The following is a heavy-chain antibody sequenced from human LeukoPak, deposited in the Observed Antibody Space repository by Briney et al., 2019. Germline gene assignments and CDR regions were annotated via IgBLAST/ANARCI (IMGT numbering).Heavy chain of an antibody. V-gene: IGHV3-30*18. CDR2: ISYDGIDK. CDR1: GFTFSYYG. Sequence: GGSLRLSCAASGFTFSYYGMHWVRQAPGKGLEWVAVISYDGIDKYYADSVKGRFTIYRDNSRNTLYLQMNSLPAEDTAVYYCAKDGDYYDSRGYFDYWGQGTLVTVYS. D-gene: IGHD3-22*01. CDR3: AKDGDYYDSRGYFDY. J-gene: IGHJ4*02.